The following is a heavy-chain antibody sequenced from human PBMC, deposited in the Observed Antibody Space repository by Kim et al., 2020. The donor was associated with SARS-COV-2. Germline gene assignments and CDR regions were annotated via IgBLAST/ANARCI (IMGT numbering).Heavy chain of an antibody. CDR2: IFYSGST. CDR1: GDSFSAYY. CDR3: ARSGGRASLHQFDY. D-gene: IGHD3-10*01. Sequence: SETLSLTCTVSGDSFSAYYWSWIRQIPGKGLEWIGYIFYSGSTNYNPSLKSRATISWDTSRNQFSLYLTSVTQADTAVYYCARSGGRASLHQFDYWGQG. J-gene: IGHJ4*02. V-gene: IGHV4-59*01.